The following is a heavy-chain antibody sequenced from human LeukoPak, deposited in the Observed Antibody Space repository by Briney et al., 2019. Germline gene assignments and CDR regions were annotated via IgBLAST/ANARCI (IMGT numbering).Heavy chain of an antibody. D-gene: IGHD3-16*01. V-gene: IGHV3-15*01. CDR2: IRSKTDGGTT. CDR3: AKDVVITFGGVIPSLDY. CDR1: GFTFRDAW. Sequence: PGGSLRLSCAASGFTFRDAWMTWVRQAPGKGLEWVGRIRSKTDGGTTDYAVSVQGRFTISRDDSKNTLYLQMNSLRAEDTAVYYCAKDVVITFGGVIPSLDYWGQGTLVTVSS. J-gene: IGHJ4*02.